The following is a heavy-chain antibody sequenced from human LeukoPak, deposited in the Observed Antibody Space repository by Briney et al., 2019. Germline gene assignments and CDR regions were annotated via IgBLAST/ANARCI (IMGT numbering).Heavy chain of an antibody. CDR3: ATDGGILTGYYSGAYY. V-gene: IGHV1-24*01. J-gene: IGHJ4*02. Sequence: ASVKVSCKVSGYTLTELSMHWVRQAPGKGLEWMGGFDPEDGETIYAQRFQGRVTMTEDTSTDTAYMELSSLRSEDTAVYYCATDGGILTGYYSGAYYWGQGTLVTVYS. CDR1: GYTLTELS. CDR2: FDPEDGET. D-gene: IGHD3-9*01.